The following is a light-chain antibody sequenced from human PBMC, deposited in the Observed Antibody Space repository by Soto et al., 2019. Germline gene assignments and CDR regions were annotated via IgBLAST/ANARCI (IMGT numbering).Light chain of an antibody. CDR1: QGISSY. J-gene: IGKJ5*01. CDR3: QQSYSTLPIT. CDR2: AAS. Sequence: VIWMTQSPSLLSASTGDRVTISCRMSQGISSYLACYQQKPXKAPELXXYAASTLQSGVPSRFSGSGSGTDLTLTISSLPPEDFATYYCQQSYSTLPITFGQGTRLEIK. V-gene: IGKV1D-8*03.